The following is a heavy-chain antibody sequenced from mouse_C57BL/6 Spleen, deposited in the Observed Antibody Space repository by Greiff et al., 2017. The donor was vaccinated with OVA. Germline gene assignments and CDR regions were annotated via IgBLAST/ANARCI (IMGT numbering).Heavy chain of an antibody. CDR1: GYTFTGYW. J-gene: IGHJ2*01. V-gene: IGHV1-9*01. CDR3: ARSSDDYDGKIFDY. Sequence: VQLQESGAELMKPGASVKLSCKATGYTFTGYWIEWVKQRPGHGLEWIGEILPGSGSTNSNEKFKGKATFTADTSSNTAYMQLSSLTTEDSAIYYCARSSDDYDGKIFDYWGQGTTLTVSS. D-gene: IGHD2-4*01. CDR2: ILPGSGST.